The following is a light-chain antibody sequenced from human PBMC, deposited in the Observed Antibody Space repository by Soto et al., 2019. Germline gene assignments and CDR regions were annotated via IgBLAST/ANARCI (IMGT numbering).Light chain of an antibody. J-gene: IGKJ1*01. CDR3: LQNHNYPRT. CDR1: QDISDD. Sequence: AIQMTQSPSSLSASVGDRVTITCRASQDISDDVGWYQQTPGKAPKLLISGASRLQSGVPSRFSGSGSGAQFTLTITSLRPEDSAIYYCLQNHNYPRTFGQGTKVE. CDR2: GAS. V-gene: IGKV1-6*01.